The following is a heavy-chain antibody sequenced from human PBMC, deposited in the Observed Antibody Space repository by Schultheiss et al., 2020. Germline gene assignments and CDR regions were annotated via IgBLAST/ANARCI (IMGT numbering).Heavy chain of an antibody. CDR2: ISSSSTI. D-gene: IGHD1-26*01. CDR3: AREYSGSYKIDY. CDR1: GFTFTSYW. Sequence: GESLKISCAASGFTFTSYWMHWVRQAPGQGLVWVSSISSSSTIYYADSVKGRFTISRDNSKNTLYLQMNSLRAEDTAVYYCAREYSGSYKIDYWGQGTLVTVSS. J-gene: IGHJ4*02. V-gene: IGHV3-69-1*01.